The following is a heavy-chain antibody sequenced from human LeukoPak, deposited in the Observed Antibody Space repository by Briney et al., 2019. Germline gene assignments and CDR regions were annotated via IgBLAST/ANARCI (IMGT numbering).Heavy chain of an antibody. J-gene: IGHJ6*02. CDR2: ISGSGGST. CDR1: GFTFSSYA. CDR3: AKLPVGATPYYYGMDV. D-gene: IGHD1-26*01. Sequence: GGSLRLSCAVSGFTFSSYAMSWVRQAPGKGLEWVSAISGSGGSTYYADSVKGRFTISRDNSKNTLYLQMNSLRAEDTAVYYCAKLPVGATPYYYGMDVWGQGTTVTVSS. V-gene: IGHV3-23*01.